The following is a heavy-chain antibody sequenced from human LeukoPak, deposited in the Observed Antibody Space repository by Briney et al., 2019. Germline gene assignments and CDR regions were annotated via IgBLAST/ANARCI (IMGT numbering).Heavy chain of an antibody. V-gene: IGHV4-59*08. Sequence: SETLSLTCTVSGGSISSYYWSWIRQPPGKGLEWIGYIYYSGSTNYNPSLKSRVTISVDTSKNQFSLKPSSVTAADTAVYYCARHWRDGYNQALFDYWGQGTLVTVSS. D-gene: IGHD5-24*01. CDR3: ARHWRDGYNQALFDY. CDR1: GGSISSYY. J-gene: IGHJ4*02. CDR2: IYYSGST.